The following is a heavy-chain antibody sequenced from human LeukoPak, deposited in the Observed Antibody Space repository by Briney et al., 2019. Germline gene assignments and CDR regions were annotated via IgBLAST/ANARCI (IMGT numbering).Heavy chain of an antibody. CDR3: ARYCSSTSCPKPIDY. CDR1: GGSFSGYY. V-gene: IGHV4-34*01. CDR2: INHSGST. D-gene: IGHD2-2*01. Sequence: SETLSLTCAVHGGSFSGYYWSWIRQPPGKGLEWIGEINHSGSTNYNPSLKSRVTISVDTSKNQFSLKLSSVTAADTAVYYCARYCSSTSCPKPIDYWGQGTLVTVSS. J-gene: IGHJ4*02.